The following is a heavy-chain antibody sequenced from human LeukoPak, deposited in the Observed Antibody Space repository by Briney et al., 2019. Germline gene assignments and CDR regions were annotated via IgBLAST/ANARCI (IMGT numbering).Heavy chain of an antibody. CDR3: VRHNHMDV. CDR2: IYPRDGST. CDR1: GYTFTSNY. V-gene: IGHV1-46*01. Sequence: ASVKVSCKASGYTFTSNYIHWVRQAPGQGLEWMGMIYPRDGSTNYAQKFQGRVTVTRDTSTSTVHMELSGLRSEDTAVYYCVRHNHMDVWGQGTTVTVSS. J-gene: IGHJ6*02.